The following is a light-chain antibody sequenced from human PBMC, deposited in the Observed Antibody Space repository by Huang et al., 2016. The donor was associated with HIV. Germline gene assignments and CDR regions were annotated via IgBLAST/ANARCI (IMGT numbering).Light chain of an antibody. CDR3: QQYNNWLFT. V-gene: IGKV3-15*01. CDR1: QSVSSN. J-gene: IGKJ3*01. CDR2: GAS. Sequence: EIVMTQSPATLSVSPGERATISCRASQSVSSNLAWYQQKPGQAPRLLIYGASTRATVIPARFSGSGSGTEFTLTISSLQSEDFAVYYCQQYNNWLFTFGPGTKVDIK.